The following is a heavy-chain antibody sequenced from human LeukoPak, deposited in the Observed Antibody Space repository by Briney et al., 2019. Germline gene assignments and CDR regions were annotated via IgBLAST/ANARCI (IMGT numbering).Heavy chain of an antibody. CDR3: ARSSSGYDSGDI. CDR1: GDSISGYY. V-gene: IGHV4-59*01. Sequence: SETLSLTCKVSGDSISGYYWCWIRQPPGQELEWLASMHEGEFSSYNPSLESRLTISLETSKSHFSLKLTSLTTADTAFYYCARSSSGYDSGDIWGQGTLVTVSS. D-gene: IGHD5-12*01. CDR2: MHEGEFS. J-gene: IGHJ4*02.